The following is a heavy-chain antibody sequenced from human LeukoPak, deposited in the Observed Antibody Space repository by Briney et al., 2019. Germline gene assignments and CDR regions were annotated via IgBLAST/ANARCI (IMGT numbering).Heavy chain of an antibody. CDR3: ARGRQIYYDSSGYYYGVNY. CDR1: GYTFTSYG. Sequence: ASVKVSCNASGYTFTSYGISWVRQAPGQGLEWMGWISDYSGNTNYAQKLQGRVTMTTDRSTSTAYMELRSLRSEDTAVYYCARGRQIYYDSSGYYYGVNYWGQGTLVIVSS. J-gene: IGHJ4*02. D-gene: IGHD3-22*01. V-gene: IGHV1-18*01. CDR2: ISDYSGNT.